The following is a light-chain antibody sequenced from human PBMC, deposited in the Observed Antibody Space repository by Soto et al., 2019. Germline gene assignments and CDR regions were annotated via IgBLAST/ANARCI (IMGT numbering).Light chain of an antibody. CDR2: DVS. J-gene: IGLJ1*01. CDR1: RSDVGGYNY. Sequence: QSALTQPASVSGSPGQSVTISCTGTRSDVGGYNYVSWYQQHPGKAPKLMIFDVSNRPSGVSNRFSGSTSGNTASLTISGLQSADEADYYCSSYASTSTLVVFGTGTKLTVL. V-gene: IGLV2-14*01. CDR3: SSYASTSTLVV.